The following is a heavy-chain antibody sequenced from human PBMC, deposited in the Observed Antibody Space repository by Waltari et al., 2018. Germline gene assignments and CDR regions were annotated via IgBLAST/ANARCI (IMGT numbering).Heavy chain of an antibody. J-gene: IGHJ6*02. V-gene: IGHV3-74*01. CDR2: INGDGSST. D-gene: IGHD1-7*01. CDR3: AREENYDFAMDV. CDR1: GFLFSSSW. Sequence: EVQLVESGGGSVQPGGSLRLSCTGPGFLFSSSWMHWVRQGPGEGLVCVSRINGDGSSTTYADSVQGRFTTTRDNAKSTLYLEMNSLKSEDTGVYYCAREENYDFAMDVWGQGTTVTVSS.